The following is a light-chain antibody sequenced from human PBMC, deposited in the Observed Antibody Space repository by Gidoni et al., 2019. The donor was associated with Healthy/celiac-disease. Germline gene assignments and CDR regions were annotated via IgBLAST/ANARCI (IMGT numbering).Light chain of an antibody. Sequence: ITCRASQGISSYLAWYQQKPGKAPKLLIYAASTLQSGVPSRFSGSGSGTEFTLTISSLQPEDFATYYCQQLNSYLTWTFGQGTKVEIK. CDR1: QGISSY. CDR2: AAS. J-gene: IGKJ1*01. V-gene: IGKV1-9*01. CDR3: QQLNSYLTWT.